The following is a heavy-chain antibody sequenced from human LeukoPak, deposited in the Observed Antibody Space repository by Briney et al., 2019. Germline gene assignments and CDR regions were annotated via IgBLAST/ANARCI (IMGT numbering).Heavy chain of an antibody. CDR2: IYYSGST. Sequence: PSQTLSLTCTVSGGSISSGDYHWSWIRQPPGKGLEWSVYIYYSGSTYYNPALKSRVTISVDTSKNQFSLKLSSVSAADTAVYYCARVVFTMVRGIRGWFGPWGQGTLVTVSP. J-gene: IGHJ5*02. CDR3: ARVVFTMVRGIRGWFGP. V-gene: IGHV4-30-4*01. CDR1: GGSISSGDYH. D-gene: IGHD3-10*01.